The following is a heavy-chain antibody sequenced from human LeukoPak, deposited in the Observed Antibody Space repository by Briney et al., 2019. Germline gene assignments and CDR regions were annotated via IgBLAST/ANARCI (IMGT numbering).Heavy chain of an antibody. V-gene: IGHV1-8*01. CDR2: INLNTGNT. Sequence: ASVKVSCKASGYTFISYDIYWVRQATGQGLEWMGRINLNTGNTGYAQNFQGRVTMTRNTSLSTTYMALSSLRSEDTAVYYCARSRFVGNSDYFGNWGQGTLVTVSS. CDR1: GYTFISYD. J-gene: IGHJ4*02. CDR3: ARSRFVGNSDYFGN. D-gene: IGHD2/OR15-2a*01.